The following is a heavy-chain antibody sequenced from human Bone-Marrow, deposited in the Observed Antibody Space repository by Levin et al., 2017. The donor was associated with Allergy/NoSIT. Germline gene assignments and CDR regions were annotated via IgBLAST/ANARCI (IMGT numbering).Heavy chain of an antibody. V-gene: IGHV4-61*01. J-gene: IGHJ4*02. CDR2: IYHTGTT. CDR3: AGHPGVIWGTFRSPG. Sequence: SETLSLTCTVSGGPVRSGNFYWSWIRQPPGKGLEWVGNIYHTGTTNYNSSLKSRLTISVDTSKNQFSLRLNSVTAADTAVYYGAGHPGVIWGTFRSPGWGQGTLVIVSS. D-gene: IGHD3-16*02. CDR1: GGPVRSGNFY.